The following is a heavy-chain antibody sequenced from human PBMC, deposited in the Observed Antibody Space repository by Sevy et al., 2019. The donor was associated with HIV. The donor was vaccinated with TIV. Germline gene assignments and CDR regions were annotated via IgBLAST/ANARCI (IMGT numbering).Heavy chain of an antibody. CDR2: ISGSGGST. CDR3: AKYEHGYSSGWVFDY. J-gene: IGHJ4*02. D-gene: IGHD6-19*01. V-gene: IGHV3-23*01. Sequence: GGSLRLSCAASGFTFSSYAMSWVRQAPGKGLEWVSAISGSGGSTYYADSVKGRFTISRDNSKNTLYLQMNSLRAEDTAVYYCAKYEHGYSSGWVFDYWGQGTLVTVSS. CDR1: GFTFSSYA.